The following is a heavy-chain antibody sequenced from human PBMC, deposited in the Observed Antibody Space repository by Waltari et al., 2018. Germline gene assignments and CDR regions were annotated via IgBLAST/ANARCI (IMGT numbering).Heavy chain of an antibody. J-gene: IGHJ4*02. D-gene: IGHD2-15*01. CDR2: ISASGGNT. CDR3: ANQRGAAVFDY. Sequence: EVQLLESGGCLVQPGGSLRLSCAASGFPFSNYGLSWARQAPGKWLGWVSAISASGGNTNYADSVKGRFTISRDNSKNTLFLQLNSLRAEDTAVYYCANQRGAAVFDYWGQGTLVTVSS. V-gene: IGHV3-23*01. CDR1: GFPFSNYG.